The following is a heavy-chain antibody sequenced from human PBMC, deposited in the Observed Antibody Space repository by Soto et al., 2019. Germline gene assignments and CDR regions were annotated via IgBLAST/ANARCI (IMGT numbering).Heavy chain of an antibody. Sequence: QVQLQESGPGLVKPSQTLSLTCTVSGGSISSGGYYWSWIRQHPGKGLEWIGYIYYSGTTYYNPSLQRRVSISVDTSTNQFSLILSSVTAADTSVYYCARAEAAGWFDPWGQGTLVTVSS. CDR1: GGSISSGGYY. CDR2: IYYSGTT. CDR3: ARAEAAGWFDP. J-gene: IGHJ5*02. V-gene: IGHV4-31*03.